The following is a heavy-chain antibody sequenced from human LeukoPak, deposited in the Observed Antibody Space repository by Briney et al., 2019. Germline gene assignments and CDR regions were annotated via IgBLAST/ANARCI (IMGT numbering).Heavy chain of an antibody. CDR2: ISSTGSTI. Sequence: GGSLRLSCATSGFTFGGYYMSWIRQAPGKGLEWVSYISSTGSTIYYADSVKGRFTISRDNAKNSLSLQMNSLRAEDTAVYYCVRDFSIAVSPYPDYWGQGTLVTVSS. D-gene: IGHD6-19*01. CDR1: GFTFGGYY. V-gene: IGHV3-11*04. CDR3: VRDFSIAVSPYPDY. J-gene: IGHJ4*02.